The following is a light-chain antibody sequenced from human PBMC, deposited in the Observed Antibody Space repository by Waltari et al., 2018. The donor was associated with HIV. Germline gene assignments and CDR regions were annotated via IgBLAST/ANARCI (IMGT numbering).Light chain of an antibody. CDR2: KTS. CDR3: QQFHRYPVT. J-gene: IGKJ5*01. CDR1: QSISNC. V-gene: IGKV1-5*03. Sequence: DLQMTPSPSTLFVAVGDSVTTTSRPSQSISNCLAWYQQKPGKAPKLLVYKTSSLESGVPSRFSGSGSGTELTLTISSLQPDDFATYYCQQFHRYPVTFGQGTRLEIK.